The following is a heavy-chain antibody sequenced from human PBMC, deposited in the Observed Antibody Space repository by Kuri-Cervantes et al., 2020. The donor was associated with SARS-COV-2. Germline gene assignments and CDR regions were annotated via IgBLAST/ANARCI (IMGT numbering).Heavy chain of an antibody. CDR3: ARWDGFALDL. V-gene: IGHV5-10-1*01. D-gene: IGHD5-24*01. J-gene: IGHJ5*02. Sequence: KVSCKGSGYSFSTSWMHWVRQIPGKGLEWMGRIDPSDSYTDYRPSLQGHVTISVDRSIITAYMQWSDLKSSDTAVYFCARWDGFALDLWGQGTLVTVSS. CDR2: IDPSDSYT. CDR1: GYSFSTSW.